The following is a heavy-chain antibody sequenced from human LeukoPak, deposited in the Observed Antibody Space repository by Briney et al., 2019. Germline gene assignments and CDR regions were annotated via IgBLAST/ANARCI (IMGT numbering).Heavy chain of an antibody. CDR1: GFTFSSYG. CDR2: IWYDGSNK. J-gene: IGHJ4*02. Sequence: GRSLRLSCAASGFTFSSYGMHWVRQAPGKGLEWVAGIWYDGSNKYYADSVKGRFTISRDNSKNTLYLQMNSLRAEDTAVYYCARDPTYYYDSSGYCFDYWGQGTLVTVSS. CDR3: ARDPTYYYDSSGYCFDY. V-gene: IGHV3-33*01. D-gene: IGHD3-22*01.